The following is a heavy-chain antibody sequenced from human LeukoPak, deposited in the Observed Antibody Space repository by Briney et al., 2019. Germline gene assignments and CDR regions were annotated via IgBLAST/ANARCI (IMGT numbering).Heavy chain of an antibody. Sequence: ASVKVSCKVSGYTLTELSMHWVRQAPGKGLEWMGGFDPEDGETIYAQKFQGRVTMTEDTSTDTAYMELSSLRSEDTAVYYCATDLSKYSSSLDAFDIWGQGTMVTVSS. V-gene: IGHV1-24*01. D-gene: IGHD6-6*01. CDR2: FDPEDGET. J-gene: IGHJ3*02. CDR3: ATDLSKYSSSLDAFDI. CDR1: GYTLTELS.